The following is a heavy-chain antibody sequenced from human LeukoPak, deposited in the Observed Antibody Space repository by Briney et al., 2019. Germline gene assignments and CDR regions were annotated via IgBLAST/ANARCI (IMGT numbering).Heavy chain of an antibody. CDR1: GFTFSDYY. J-gene: IGHJ4*02. CDR2: ITSSGNTI. CDR3: ARGXDYXTXXXXEX. V-gene: IGHV3-11*04. D-gene: IGHD3-10*01. Sequence: PGGSLRLSCAASGFTFSDYYMSWIRQAPGKGLEWVSYITSSGNTIYYADSVKGRFTISRDNAKNSLYLQMNTLRAEDTAVYYCARGXDYXTXXXXEXWGQGTLVTVSS.